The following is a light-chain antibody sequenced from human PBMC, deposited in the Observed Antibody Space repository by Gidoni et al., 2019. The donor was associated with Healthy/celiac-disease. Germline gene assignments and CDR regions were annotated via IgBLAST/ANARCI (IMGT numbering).Light chain of an antibody. Sequence: DIQMTQSPSSLSASVGDRVTITCRASQNISSYLNWYQQKPGKAPKLLIYTASSLQSGVPSRFSGSGSGTDFTLTISSLQPEDFATYYCQQSYSTVLTFGGXTKVEIK. CDR3: QQSYSTVLT. V-gene: IGKV1-39*01. CDR1: QNISSY. J-gene: IGKJ4*01. CDR2: TAS.